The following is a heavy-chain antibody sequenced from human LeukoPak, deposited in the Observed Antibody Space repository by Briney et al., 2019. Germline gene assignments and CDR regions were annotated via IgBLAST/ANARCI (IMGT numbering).Heavy chain of an antibody. CDR1: GGSISSSSYY. D-gene: IGHD2-2*01. J-gene: IGHJ4*02. CDR3: ASQERYCSSTSCFYYFDY. Sequence: PSETLSLTCTVSGGSISSSSYYWGWIRQPPGKGLEWIGSIYYSGSTYYNPSLKSRFTISVNTSKNQFSLKLSSVTAADTAVYYCASQERYCSSTSCFYYFDYWGQGTLVTVSS. V-gene: IGHV4-39*01. CDR2: IYYSGST.